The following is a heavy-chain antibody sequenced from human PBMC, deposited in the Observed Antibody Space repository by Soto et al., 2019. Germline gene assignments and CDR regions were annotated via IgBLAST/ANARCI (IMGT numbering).Heavy chain of an antibody. V-gene: IGHV5-51*01. J-gene: IGHJ4*01. Sequence: DSLKISCRGSGYDFNTNWFGWVRQLPGKGLEWVGIMYPGDSDTRYNPSLQGHVTLSADVTVSTAFLQWRSLKTSDTGMYFCARLPRDCNKTSCYYADHWGHGTQVTVSS. CDR2: MYPGDSDT. CDR3: ARLPRDCNKTSCYYADH. D-gene: IGHD2-2*01. CDR1: GYDFNTNW.